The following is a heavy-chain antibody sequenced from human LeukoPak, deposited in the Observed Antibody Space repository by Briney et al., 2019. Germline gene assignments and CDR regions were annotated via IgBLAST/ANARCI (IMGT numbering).Heavy chain of an antibody. V-gene: IGHV4-59*01. D-gene: IGHD1-1*01. J-gene: IGHJ6*03. CDR3: ARAVQLERPPPLIGYYYMDV. CDR2: IYYTGST. Sequence: SETLSLTCTVSGGSINSYYWSWIRQPPGKGLEWIGYIYYTGSTNYNPSLKSRVTISVDTSKNQFSLKLSSVTAADTAVYYCARAVQLERPPPLIGYYYMDVWGKGTTVTVSS. CDR1: GGSINSYY.